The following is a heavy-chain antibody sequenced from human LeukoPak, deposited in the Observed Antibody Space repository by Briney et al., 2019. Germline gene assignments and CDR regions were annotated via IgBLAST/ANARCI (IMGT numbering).Heavy chain of an antibody. CDR3: ARGWQKLVLYFDI. D-gene: IGHD6-13*01. CDR1: GGSISSYY. V-gene: IGHV4-59*01. CDR2: IYYSGST. J-gene: IGHJ2*01. Sequence: SETLSLTCTVSGGSISSYYWIWIRQPPGKGLEWIGYIYYSGSTNYNPSLKRRVTISVDTSKNQFSLKLSSVTAADPALYYVARGWQKLVLYFDIWGRGTLVTVSS.